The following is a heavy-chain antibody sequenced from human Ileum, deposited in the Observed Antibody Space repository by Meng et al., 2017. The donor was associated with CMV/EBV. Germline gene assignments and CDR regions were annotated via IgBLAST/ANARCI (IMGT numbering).Heavy chain of an antibody. V-gene: IGHV3-74*01. J-gene: IGHJ4*02. Sequence: GGSLRLSCATSGFIFSHHWIHWVRQVPGKGLGWVSGINADGTRVFYADSVKGRFTISRDNTKNTVYLQMNSLSADDTALYYCEDFDAGWGQGTPVTVSS. CDR2: INADGTRV. CDR1: GFIFSHHW. CDR3: EDFDAG. D-gene: IGHD3-3*01.